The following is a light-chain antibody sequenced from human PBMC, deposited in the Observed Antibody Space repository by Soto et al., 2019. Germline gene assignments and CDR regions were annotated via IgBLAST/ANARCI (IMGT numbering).Light chain of an antibody. J-gene: IGKJ4*01. CDR3: QQYNYWPLT. CDR2: GAS. CDR1: QSVSSN. Sequence: EIVLTQSPATLSVSPGERATLSCRASQSVSSNLAWYQQKPGQAPRLLIYGASTRATGIPGRFSGSGSGTEFTLTISSLQSEDFAVYCCQQYNYWPLTFGGGTKVEIK. V-gene: IGKV3-15*01.